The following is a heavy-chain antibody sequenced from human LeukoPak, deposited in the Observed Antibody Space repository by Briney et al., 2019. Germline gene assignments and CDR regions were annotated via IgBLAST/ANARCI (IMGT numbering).Heavy chain of an antibody. J-gene: IGHJ4*02. CDR3: ARVMHSSSWYPPVLSY. Sequence: GASVKVSCKAFGYTFTSNYMHWVRQAPGQGPEWMGVISPSGGSTTYAQKFQGRVTLTRDMSTSTVYMEPSSLRSEDMAVYYCARVMHSSSWYPPVLSYWGQGTLVTVSS. CDR2: ISPSGGST. D-gene: IGHD6-13*01. V-gene: IGHV1-46*01. CDR1: GYTFTSNY.